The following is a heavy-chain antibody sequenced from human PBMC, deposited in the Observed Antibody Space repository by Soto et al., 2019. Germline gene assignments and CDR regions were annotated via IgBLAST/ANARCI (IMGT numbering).Heavy chain of an antibody. V-gene: IGHV4-39*01. Sequence: SETLSLTCTVSGGSISCSSYYWGWIRQPPGKGLEWIGSIYYSGSTYYNPSLKSRVTISVDTSKNQFSLKLSSVTAADTAVYYCARHDPSYSSGWYYFDYWGQGTLVTVSS. D-gene: IGHD6-19*01. CDR3: ARHDPSYSSGWYYFDY. CDR2: IYYSGST. CDR1: GGSISCSSYY. J-gene: IGHJ4*02.